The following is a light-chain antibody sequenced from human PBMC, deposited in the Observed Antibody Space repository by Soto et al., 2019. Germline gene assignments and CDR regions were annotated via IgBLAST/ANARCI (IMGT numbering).Light chain of an antibody. CDR2: GNI. V-gene: IGLV1-40*01. CDR1: SSNIGAGYD. J-gene: IGLJ1*01. CDR3: QSYDSTLSARYV. Sequence: QAVVTPPPSVSGAPGQRVTISCTGSSSNIGAGYDVHWYQPRPGTAPKLLIFGNINRPSGVPDRFSGSKSGTSASLAITGLQAEDEGDYYCQSYDSTLSARYVFGTGTQLTVL.